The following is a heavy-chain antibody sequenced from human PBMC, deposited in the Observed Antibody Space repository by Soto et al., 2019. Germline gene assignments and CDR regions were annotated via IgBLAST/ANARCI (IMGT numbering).Heavy chain of an antibody. V-gene: IGHV4-61*08. CDR1: GGSVSSGDYF. CDR2: IYYSGST. Sequence: ETLSLTCTVSGGSVSSGDYFWSWLRQSPGKRLEWIAYIYYSGSTNYNPSLKSRATISVDTSKSQVSLTLTSMTAADAALYYCARSPNYYYYGFDVWGQGTAVTVSS. CDR3: ARSPNYYYYGFDV. D-gene: IGHD3-10*01. J-gene: IGHJ6*02.